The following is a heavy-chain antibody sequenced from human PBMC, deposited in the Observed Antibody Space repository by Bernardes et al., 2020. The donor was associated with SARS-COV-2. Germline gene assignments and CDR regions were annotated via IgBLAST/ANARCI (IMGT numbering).Heavy chain of an antibody. D-gene: IGHD6-13*01. CDR1: GYAFADNY. CDR2: INPNSGVT. Sequence: CKASGYAFADNYIHWVRQDPGQGLEWMGWINPNSGVTKYAQKFQGRVTMTRDTSISTAYMELSRLRSDDTAVYYCARFAAAAGRDYYYYYYGMDVWGQGTTVTVSS. J-gene: IGHJ6*01. CDR3: ARFAAAAGRDYYYYYYGMDV. V-gene: IGHV1-2*02.